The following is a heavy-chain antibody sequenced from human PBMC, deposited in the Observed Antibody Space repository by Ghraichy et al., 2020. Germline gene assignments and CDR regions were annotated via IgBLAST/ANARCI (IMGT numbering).Heavy chain of an antibody. J-gene: IGHJ5*02. D-gene: IGHD3-22*01. CDR3: AKDDSSGYFNWFDP. Sequence: GGSLRLSCAASRFTFTSYAMSWVRQAPGKGLEWVSAISGSGGSTYYADSVKGRFTISRDNSKNTLYLQMNSLRAEDTAVYYCAKDDSSGYFNWFDPWGQGTLVTVSS. CDR1: RFTFTSYA. V-gene: IGHV3-23*01. CDR2: ISGSGGST.